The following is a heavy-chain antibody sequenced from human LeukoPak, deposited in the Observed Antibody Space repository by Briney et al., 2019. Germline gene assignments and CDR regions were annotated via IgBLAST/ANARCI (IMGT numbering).Heavy chain of an antibody. V-gene: IGHV3-30*04. Sequence: GGSLRLSCAASGFTFSTYAMHWVRQAPGKGLEWVAVISYDGSNKYYADSVKGRFTISRDNYKNTLYLQMNSLRSEDTAVYYCTKEHYRFGEPGTRWFDPWGQGTLVTVSS. D-gene: IGHD3-10*01. J-gene: IGHJ5*02. CDR3: TKEHYRFGEPGTRWFDP. CDR1: GFTFSTYA. CDR2: ISYDGSNK.